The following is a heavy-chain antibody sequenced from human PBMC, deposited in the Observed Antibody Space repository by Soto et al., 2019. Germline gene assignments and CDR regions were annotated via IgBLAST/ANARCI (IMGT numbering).Heavy chain of an antibody. V-gene: IGHV3-74*01. Sequence: GGSLRLSCAASAFTFSNHWIHWVRQAQGKGLVWVSRINLDGSSTNYADSVKGRFTIFRDNAKNTVYLQMDSLRAEDNAGYYCARDRGSGWYNWLDPWGQGTLVTVSS. D-gene: IGHD6-19*01. CDR3: ARDRGSGWYNWLDP. CDR1: AFTFSNHW. J-gene: IGHJ5*02. CDR2: INLDGSST.